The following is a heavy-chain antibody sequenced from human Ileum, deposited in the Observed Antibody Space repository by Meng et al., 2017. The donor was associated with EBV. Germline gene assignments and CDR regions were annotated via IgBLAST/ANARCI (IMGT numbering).Heavy chain of an antibody. J-gene: IGHJ4*02. CDR3: AIYAEGAGGKGY. Sequence: QLAESGPSLWRPSQTRCLTVAVSGGSISSGAYHWSWIRQPPGKGLAWIGHSGSPSYNPSLRSRLTISVDPSKNQFSLRLDSATAADTAVYYCAIYAEGAGGKGYWGQGTLVTVSS. D-gene: IGHD6-13*01. V-gene: IGHV4-30-4*01. CDR1: GGSISSGAYH. CDR2: HSGSP.